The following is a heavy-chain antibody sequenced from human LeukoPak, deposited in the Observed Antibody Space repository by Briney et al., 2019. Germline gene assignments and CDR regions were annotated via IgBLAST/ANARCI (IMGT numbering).Heavy chain of an antibody. CDR3: AKPYDCRSPDCYAGWAH. J-gene: IGHJ4*02. Sequence: PGGSLRLSCAASGFTFSAYAMSWVRQAPGRGLQWVSAISDSGHRTYYADSVKGRFTISRDNSKNTLSLQMNSLRAEDTAIYYCAKPYDCRSPDCYAGWAHWGQGVLVTVSS. CDR2: ISDSGHRT. D-gene: IGHD2-2*01. CDR1: GFTFSAYA. V-gene: IGHV3-23*01.